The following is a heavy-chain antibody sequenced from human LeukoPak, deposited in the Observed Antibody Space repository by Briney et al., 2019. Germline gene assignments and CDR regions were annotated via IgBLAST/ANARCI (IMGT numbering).Heavy chain of an antibody. V-gene: IGHV3-21*01. CDR1: GFTFSNYS. Sequence: GGSLRLSCAASGFTFSNYSMNWVRQAPGKGLEWVSSISTSSTYIYYADSVKGRFTISRDNARTSLYLQMNGLRAEDTAVYYCARVTRYSSGWYYPDAFNIWGQGTMVTVSS. CDR2: ISTSSTYI. J-gene: IGHJ3*02. D-gene: IGHD6-19*01. CDR3: ARVTRYSSGWYYPDAFNI.